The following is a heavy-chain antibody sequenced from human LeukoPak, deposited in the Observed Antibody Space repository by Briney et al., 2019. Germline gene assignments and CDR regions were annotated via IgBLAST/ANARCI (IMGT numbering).Heavy chain of an antibody. J-gene: IGHJ4*02. V-gene: IGHV3-53*01. CDR2: IYSGGST. CDR3: ARGLRGYKYGSDY. Sequence: PGGSLRLSCAASGFTVSNNYMSWVRQAPGKGLEWVSLIYSGGSTYYADSVKGRFTISRDNSMNTLYLQMNSLRAEDTAMYYCARGLRGYKYGSDYWGQGTLVTVS. CDR1: GFTVSNNY. D-gene: IGHD5-18*01.